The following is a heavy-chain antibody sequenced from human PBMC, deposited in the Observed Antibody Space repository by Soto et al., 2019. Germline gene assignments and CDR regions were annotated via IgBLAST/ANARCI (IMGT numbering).Heavy chain of an antibody. CDR1: GGSISSSSYY. V-gene: IGHV4-39*07. CDR3: ARGCDSSGYEPYYFDY. CDR2: IYYSGST. Sequence: SETLSLTFTVSGGSISSSSYYWGWIRQPPGKGLEWIGSIYYSGSTNYNPSLKSRVTISVDTSKNQFSLKLSSVTAADTAVYYCARGCDSSGYEPYYFDYWGQGTLVTVSS. D-gene: IGHD3-22*01. J-gene: IGHJ4*02.